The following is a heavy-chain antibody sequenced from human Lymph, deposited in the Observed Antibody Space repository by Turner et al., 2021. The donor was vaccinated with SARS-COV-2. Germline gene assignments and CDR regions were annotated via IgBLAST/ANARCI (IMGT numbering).Heavy chain of an antibody. CDR1: GFTFSSSA. D-gene: IGHD2-15*01. V-gene: IGHV1-58*01. CDR2: IVVGSGNT. CDR3: AAAYCSGGSCSDGFDI. Sequence: QMQLVQSGPEVKKPGTSVKVSCKASGFTFSSSAVQWVRQARGQRLEWIGWIVVGSGNTNYAQKFQERVTITRDMSTNTAYMELSNLRSEDTAVYYCAAAYCSGGSCSDGFDIWGQGTMVTVSS. J-gene: IGHJ3*02.